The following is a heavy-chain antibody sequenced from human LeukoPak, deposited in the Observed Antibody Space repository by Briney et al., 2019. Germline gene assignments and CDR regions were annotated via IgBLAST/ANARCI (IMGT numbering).Heavy chain of an antibody. J-gene: IGHJ4*02. CDR1: GFTFSSYA. Sequence: GGSLRLSCAASGFTFSSYAMHWVRQAPGKGLEWVAVISYDGSNKYYADSVKGRFTIFRDNSKNTLYLQMNSLRAEDTAVYYCARDSRLFSGLELTPDYWGQGTLVTVSS. CDR3: ARDSRLFSGLELTPDY. D-gene: IGHD1-26*01. V-gene: IGHV3-30*04. CDR2: ISYDGSNK.